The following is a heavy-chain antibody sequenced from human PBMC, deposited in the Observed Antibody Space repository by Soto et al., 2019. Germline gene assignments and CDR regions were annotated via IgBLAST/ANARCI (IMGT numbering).Heavy chain of an antibody. CDR1: GFTFSSYA. CDR3: ARDQDSSWATGGYYYYYGMDV. CDR2: ISYDGSHK. J-gene: IGHJ6*02. Sequence: GGSLRLSCAASGFTFSSYAMHWVRQAPGKGLEWVAIISYDGSHKYYADSVKGRFTISRDNSKNTLYLQMNSLRAEDTALYYCARDQDSSWATGGYYYYYGMDVWGQGTSVTVSS. V-gene: IGHV3-30-3*01. D-gene: IGHD6-13*01.